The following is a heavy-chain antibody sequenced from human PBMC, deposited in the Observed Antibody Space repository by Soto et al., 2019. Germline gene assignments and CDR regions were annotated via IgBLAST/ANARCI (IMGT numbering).Heavy chain of an antibody. V-gene: IGHV5-51*01. Sequence: HGESLKISCQGSGNSFTTYWIAWVRQMPGKGLEWMGIIYPGDSDTRYSPSFQGQVTISADKSISTAYLQWSSLKASDTAMYYCARQGYTYGYDYWGQGTLVTVSS. CDR2: IYPGDSDT. J-gene: IGHJ4*02. CDR3: ARQGYTYGYDY. CDR1: GNSFTTYW. D-gene: IGHD5-18*01.